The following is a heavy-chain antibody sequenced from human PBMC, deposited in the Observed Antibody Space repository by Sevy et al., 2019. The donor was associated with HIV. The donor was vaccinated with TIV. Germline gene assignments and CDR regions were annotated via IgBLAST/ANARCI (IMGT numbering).Heavy chain of an antibody. D-gene: IGHD2-21*02. Sequence: ASVKVSCKASGDTFRKYVISWVRQAPGQGLEWMGRIIPVYGTTNYAQKFQARVTFTADASTSTVYLELSMRRSEATALYYCARDMTCGGDCYYFDNWGQGTLVTVSS. J-gene: IGHJ4*02. V-gene: IGHV1-69*13. CDR1: GDTFRKYV. CDR3: ARDMTCGGDCYYFDN. CDR2: IIPVYGTT.